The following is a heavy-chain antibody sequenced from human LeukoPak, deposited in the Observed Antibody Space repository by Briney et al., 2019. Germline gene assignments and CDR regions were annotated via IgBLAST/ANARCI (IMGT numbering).Heavy chain of an antibody. CDR1: GYTLNQLS. Sequence: ASVKVSCKVSGYTLNQLSIHWVRQSPGKGLEWMGGFIPEVRRTLYAQEFQGRVTVTEDTSTDTAYMDLRSLKYDDTAIYFCAGDTSGWANDGFDVWGHGTMITVSS. D-gene: IGHD6-19*01. CDR2: FIPEVRRT. CDR3: AGDTSGWANDGFDV. V-gene: IGHV1-24*01. J-gene: IGHJ3*01.